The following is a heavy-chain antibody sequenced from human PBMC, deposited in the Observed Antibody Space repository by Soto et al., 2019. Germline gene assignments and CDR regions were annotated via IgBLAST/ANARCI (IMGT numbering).Heavy chain of an antibody. CDR3: ARSHGGNSPGGMDV. J-gene: IGHJ6*02. V-gene: IGHV1-45*02. Sequence: ASVKVSCKASGYTFTYRYLHWVRQAPGQALEWMGWITPFNGNTNYAQKFQDRVTITRDRSMSTAYMELSSLRSEDTAMYYCARSHGGNSPGGMDVWGQGTTVTVSS. CDR2: ITPFNGNT. CDR1: GYTFTYRY. D-gene: IGHD2-21*02.